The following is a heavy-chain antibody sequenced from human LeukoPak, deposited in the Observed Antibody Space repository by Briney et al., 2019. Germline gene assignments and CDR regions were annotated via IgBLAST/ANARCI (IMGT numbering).Heavy chain of an antibody. CDR1: GGSISSYY. J-gene: IGHJ4*02. Sequence: SETLSLTCTVSGGSISSYYWSWIRQPPGKGLEWIGYIYYSGSTNYNPSLKSRVTISVDTSKNQFSLKLSSVTAADTAVYYCARGGRFLEWLFDPIDCWGQGTLVTVSS. CDR3: ARGGRFLEWLFDPIDC. D-gene: IGHD3-3*01. V-gene: IGHV4-59*01. CDR2: IYYSGST.